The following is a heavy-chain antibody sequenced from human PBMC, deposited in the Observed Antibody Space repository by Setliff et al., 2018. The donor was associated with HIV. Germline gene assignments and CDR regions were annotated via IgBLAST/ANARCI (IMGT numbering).Heavy chain of an antibody. CDR3: ASKPYYNYGMDV. Sequence: ETLSLTCTVSGGSISSYYWSWIRQPPGKGLEWIGYIHTSGSTNYNPSLKSRVTISVDTSKNQFSLKLSSVTAADTAVYYCASKPYYNYGMDVWGQGTTVTVSS. J-gene: IGHJ6*02. CDR2: IHTSGST. V-gene: IGHV4-4*09. CDR1: GGSISSYY.